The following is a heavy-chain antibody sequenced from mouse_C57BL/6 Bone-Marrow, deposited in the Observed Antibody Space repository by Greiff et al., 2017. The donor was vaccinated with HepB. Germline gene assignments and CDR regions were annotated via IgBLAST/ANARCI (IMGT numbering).Heavy chain of an antibody. J-gene: IGHJ3*01. Sequence: QVQLQQPGAELVKPGASVKLSCKASGYTFTSYWMQWVKQRPGQGLEWIGEIDPSDSYTNYNQKFKGKATLTVDTSSSTAYMQLSSLTSEDSAVYYCARGGFLRVFAYWGQGTLVTVSA. CDR2: IDPSDSYT. CDR3: ARGGFLRVFAY. V-gene: IGHV1-50*01. CDR1: GYTFTSYW. D-gene: IGHD3-2*02.